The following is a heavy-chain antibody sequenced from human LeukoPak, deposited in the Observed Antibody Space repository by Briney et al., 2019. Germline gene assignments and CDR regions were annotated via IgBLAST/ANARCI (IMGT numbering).Heavy chain of an antibody. CDR1: GFTFDDYA. J-gene: IGHJ4*02. V-gene: IGHV3-9*01. Sequence: GGSLRLSCAASGFTFDDYAMHWVRQAPGKGLEWVSGISWNSGNIGYADSVKGRFTISRDNAKNSLYLQMNSLRAEDTALYYRAKGAYSSIHDWGQGTLVTVSS. D-gene: IGHD6-13*01. CDR2: ISWNSGNI. CDR3: AKGAYSSIHD.